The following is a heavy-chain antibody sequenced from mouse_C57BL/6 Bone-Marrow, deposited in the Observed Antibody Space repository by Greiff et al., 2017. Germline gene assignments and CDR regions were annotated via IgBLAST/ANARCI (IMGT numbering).Heavy chain of an antibody. D-gene: IGHD3-2*02. CDR3: ARGGQLRPYYFDY. CDR1: GYTFTSYG. V-gene: IGHV1-81*01. J-gene: IGHJ2*01. CDR2: IYPRSGNT. Sequence: VQLQQSGAELARPGASVKLSCKASGYTFTSYGISWVKQRTGQGLEWIGEIYPRSGNTYYNEKFKGKATLTADKSSSKAYMELRSLTSEDSAVYFCARGGQLRPYYFDYWGQGTTLTVSS.